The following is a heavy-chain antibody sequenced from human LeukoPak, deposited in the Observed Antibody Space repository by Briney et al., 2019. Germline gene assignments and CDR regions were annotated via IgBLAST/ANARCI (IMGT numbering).Heavy chain of an antibody. V-gene: IGHV3-23*01. CDR1: AFTFSSYA. CDR3: AKGPMIAQYFHH. J-gene: IGHJ1*01. D-gene: IGHD3-22*01. Sequence: GGSLRLSCAASAFTFSSYAMNWVRQAPGKGLEWVSAISGSGDSTYYADSVKGRFTISRDNSKNTLYLQLNSLRAEDTAIYYCAKGPMIAQYFHHWGQGTLVTVSS. CDR2: ISGSGDST.